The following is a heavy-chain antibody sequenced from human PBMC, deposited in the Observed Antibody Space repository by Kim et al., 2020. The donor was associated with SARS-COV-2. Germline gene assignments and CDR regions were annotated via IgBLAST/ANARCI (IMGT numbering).Heavy chain of an antibody. D-gene: IGHD1-26*01. V-gene: IGHV3-21*06. CDR2: ISNIRRE. CDR3: ARDSGLAGASGDLDL. Sequence: GGSLRLSCAASGFTFSMHTMAWVRQAPGKGLEWVSSISNIRREFYGESVRGRFIISRDNGLNKMYLEMNNLRAEDTGVYYCARDSGLAGASGDLDLWGQGTLVTVSA. J-gene: IGHJ4*02. CDR1: GFTFSMHT.